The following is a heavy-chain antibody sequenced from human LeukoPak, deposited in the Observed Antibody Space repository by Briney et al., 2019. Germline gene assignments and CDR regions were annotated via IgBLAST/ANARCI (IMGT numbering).Heavy chain of an antibody. Sequence: GGSLRLSCAASGFTFSSYGMHWVRQAPGKGLEWVAVISYDGSNKYYADSVKGRFTISRDNSKNTLYLQMNSLRAEDTAVYYCARPPPRYYDSSGYYPAEYFQHWGQGTLVTVSS. CDR2: ISYDGSNK. V-gene: IGHV3-30*03. J-gene: IGHJ1*01. CDR3: ARPPPRYYDSSGYYPAEYFQH. CDR1: GFTFSSYG. D-gene: IGHD3-22*01.